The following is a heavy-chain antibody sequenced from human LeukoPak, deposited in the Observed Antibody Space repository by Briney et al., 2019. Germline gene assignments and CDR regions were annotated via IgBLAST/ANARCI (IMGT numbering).Heavy chain of an antibody. CDR3: ARAGRFGSLGVVGGTWFDP. V-gene: IGHV1-18*01. J-gene: IGHJ5*02. CDR1: GYTFTSYG. D-gene: IGHD3-16*01. CDR2: ISAYNGNT. Sequence: LGASVKVSCKASGYTFTSYGISWVRQAPGQGLEWMGWISAYNGNTNYAQKLQGRVTMTTDTSTSTAYMELRSLRSDDTAVYYCARAGRFGSLGVVGGTWFDPWGQGTLVTVSS.